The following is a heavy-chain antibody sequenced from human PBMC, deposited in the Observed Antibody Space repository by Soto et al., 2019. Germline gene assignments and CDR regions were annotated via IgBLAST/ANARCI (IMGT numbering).Heavy chain of an antibody. J-gene: IGHJ4*02. D-gene: IGHD6-19*01. CDR3: ARWVPQWLALDY. CDR1: GFTFSSYA. V-gene: IGHV3-30-3*01. CDR2: ISYDGSNK. Sequence: QVQLVESGGGVVQPGRSLRLSCAASGFTFSSYAMHWVRQAPGKGLEWVAVISYDGSNKYYADSVKGRFTISRDNSKNTLYLQMNSLRDEDTAVYYCARWVPQWLALDYWGQGTLVTVSS.